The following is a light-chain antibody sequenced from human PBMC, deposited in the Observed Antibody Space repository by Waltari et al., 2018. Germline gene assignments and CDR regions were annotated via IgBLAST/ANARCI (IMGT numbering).Light chain of an antibody. J-gene: IGLJ3*02. Sequence: QSALTQPASVSGSPGQSITIPCPGTSSDVGGYNYVSWYQQHPGKAPKLMIYDVSNRPSGVSNRFSGSKSGNTASLTISGLQAEDEADYYCSSYTSSSTLVFGGGTKLTVL. V-gene: IGLV2-14*03. CDR2: DVS. CDR3: SSYTSSSTLV. CDR1: SSDVGGYNY.